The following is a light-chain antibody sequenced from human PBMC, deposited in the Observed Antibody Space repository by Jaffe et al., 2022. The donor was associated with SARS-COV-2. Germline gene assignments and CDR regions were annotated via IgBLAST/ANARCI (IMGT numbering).Light chain of an antibody. Sequence: SYELTQPPSVSVHPGQTASLTCSGDALPTKYVCWYQKKSGQAPVLVIYEDNKRPSEIPERFSGSSSGTMATLTISRAQVDDEADYYCYSTDTSGDHRVFGGGTKLTVL. CDR2: EDN. CDR3: YSTDTSGDHRV. J-gene: IGLJ2*01. V-gene: IGLV3-10*01. CDR1: ALPTKY.